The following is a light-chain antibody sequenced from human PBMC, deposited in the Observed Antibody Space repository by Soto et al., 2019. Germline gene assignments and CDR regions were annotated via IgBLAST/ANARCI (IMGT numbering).Light chain of an antibody. CDR3: QQSYGNLRYT. Sequence: DIQMTQSPSSLSASVGDRVTITCRASQSISSYLNWYQQKPGKAPKLLIYAASILQSGVTSRFSGIGYGTDFTLTISSLQPEDFATYYCQQSYGNLRYTFGQGTKLEIK. CDR1: QSISSY. CDR2: AAS. J-gene: IGKJ2*01. V-gene: IGKV1-39*01.